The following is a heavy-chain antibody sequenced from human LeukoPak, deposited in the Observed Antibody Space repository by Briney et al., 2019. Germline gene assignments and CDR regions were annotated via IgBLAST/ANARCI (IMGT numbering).Heavy chain of an antibody. CDR1: GYSFPTYW. CDR2: IYPDESNI. Sequence: GESLKISCKGSGYSFPTYWIAWVRQMPGKGLEWMGIIYPDESNIRYSPSFQGQVTISADRSISTAYLQWSSLKASDTAMYYCARPPSRGYSSSFEYWGQGTLVTVSS. CDR3: ARPPSRGYSSSFEY. V-gene: IGHV5-51*01. D-gene: IGHD2-2*03. J-gene: IGHJ4*02.